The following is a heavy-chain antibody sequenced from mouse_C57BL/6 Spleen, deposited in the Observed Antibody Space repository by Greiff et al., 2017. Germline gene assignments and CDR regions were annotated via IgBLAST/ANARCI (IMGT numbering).Heavy chain of an antibody. CDR3: ASSFYYVSFAY. J-gene: IGHJ3*01. CDR1: GFTFSDYG. V-gene: IGHV5-17*01. D-gene: IGHD1-1*01. CDR2: ISSGSSTI. Sequence: EVQGVESGGGLVKPGGSLKLSCAASGFTFSDYGMHWVRQAPEKGLEWVAYISSGSSTIYYADTVKGRFTISIDNANYTLFLQMTSLRSEDTAMYYCASSFYYVSFAYWGQGTLVTVSA.